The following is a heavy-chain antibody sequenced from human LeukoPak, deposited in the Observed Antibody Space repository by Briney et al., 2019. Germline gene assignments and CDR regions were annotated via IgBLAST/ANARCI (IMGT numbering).Heavy chain of an antibody. J-gene: IGHJ5*02. CDR1: GASIGSYY. CDR2: IHYSGST. D-gene: IGHD2-15*01. CDR3: ARVLYCSGGSCRLDP. Sequence: SGALSLPCTVSGASIGSYYWSGIRQPPGKGLEWIGYIHYSGSTNYNPSLKRRVTISVDTSKNQFSLKLSSVTAADTAVYYCARVLYCSGGSCRLDPWGQGTLVTVSS. V-gene: IGHV4-59*01.